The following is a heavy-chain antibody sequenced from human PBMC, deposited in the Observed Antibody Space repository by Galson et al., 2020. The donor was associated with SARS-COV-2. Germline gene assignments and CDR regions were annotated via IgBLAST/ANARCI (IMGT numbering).Heavy chain of an antibody. V-gene: IGHV4-39*01. D-gene: IGHD3-22*01. CDR2: IYYSGRT. J-gene: IGHJ3*01. Sequence: PSETLSLTCTVSGGSGDSITSTNYYWGWIRQAPGKGLEWIASIYYSGRTLYNPSLETRVTISVDTSKNHFSLRLSSVTAADTAVYYCARHDRYYDSSGYYYAGAFDLWGQGTTVTVSS. CDR3: ARHDRYYDSSGYYYAGAFDL. CDR1: GGSGDSITSTNYY.